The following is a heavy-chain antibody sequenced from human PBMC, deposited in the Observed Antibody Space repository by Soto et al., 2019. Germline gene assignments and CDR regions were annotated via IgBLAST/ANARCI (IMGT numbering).Heavy chain of an antibody. CDR2: INPNSGGT. J-gene: IGHJ6*02. V-gene: IGHV1-2*04. D-gene: IGHD6-13*01. CDR1: GYTFTGNY. Sequence: GASVKVSCKASGYTFTGNYMHWVRQAPGQGLEWMGWINPNSGGTNYAQKFQGWVTMTRDTSISTAYMELSRLRSDDTAVYYCARTRIAAAGTGDYYYYGMDVWGQGTTVTVSS. CDR3: ARTRIAAAGTGDYYYYGMDV.